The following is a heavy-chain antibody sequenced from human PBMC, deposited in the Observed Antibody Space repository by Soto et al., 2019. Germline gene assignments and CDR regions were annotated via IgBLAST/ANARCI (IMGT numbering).Heavy chain of an antibody. Sequence: SVKVSCTASGGTFSSYAISWVRQAPGQGLEWMGGIIPIFGTANYAQKFQGRVTITADESTSTAYMELSSLRSEDTAVYYCARGGDYYDSSGTPWVYWGQGTLVTVAS. CDR3: ARGGDYYDSSGTPWVY. D-gene: IGHD3-22*01. J-gene: IGHJ4*02. CDR1: GGTFSSYA. V-gene: IGHV1-69*13. CDR2: IIPIFGTA.